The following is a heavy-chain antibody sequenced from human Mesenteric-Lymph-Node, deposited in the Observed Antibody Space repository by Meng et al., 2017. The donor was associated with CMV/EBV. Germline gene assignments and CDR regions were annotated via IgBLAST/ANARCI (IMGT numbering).Heavy chain of an antibody. CDR2: IYYSGST. CDR1: GGSVSSGYYY. Sequence: SETLSLTCSVSGGSVSSGYYYWGWIRQPPGKELELIGYIYYSGSTNYNPSLRSRVTMSLDTSKNQFSLELRSMTAADTAVYFCSSLPTTVSTDDAFDIWGRGTMVTVS. J-gene: IGHJ3*02. V-gene: IGHV4-61*01. CDR3: SSLPTTVSTDDAFDI. D-gene: IGHD4-17*01.